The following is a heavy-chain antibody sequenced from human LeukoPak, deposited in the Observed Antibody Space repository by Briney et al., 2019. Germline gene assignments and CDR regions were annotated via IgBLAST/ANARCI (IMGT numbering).Heavy chain of an antibody. CDR2: IWYDGSNI. D-gene: IGHD6-19*01. J-gene: IGHJ4*02. CDR1: GISFSSHG. CDR3: ARGWWLADFDY. Sequence: GTSLRLSCAASGISFSSHGMHWVRQAPGEGLEWVAVIWYDGSNIYYADSVKGRFTISRDNSKNTLYLQMNSLRAEDTAVYYCARGWWLADFDYWGQGTLVTVSS. V-gene: IGHV3-33*01.